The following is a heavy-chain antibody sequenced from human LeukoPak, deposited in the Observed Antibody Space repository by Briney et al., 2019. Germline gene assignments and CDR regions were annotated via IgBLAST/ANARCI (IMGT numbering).Heavy chain of an antibody. J-gene: IGHJ3*02. V-gene: IGHV1-2*04. D-gene: IGHD6-19*01. CDR1: GYTFTGYY. Sequence: GASVKVSCKASGYTFTGYYMHWVRQAPGQGLEWMGWINPNSGGTNYAQKFQGWVTMTRDTSISTAYMELSRLRSDDTAVYYCARGWRRSSGRFPVNIQGTNAFDIWGQGTMVTVSS. CDR3: ARGWRRSSGRFPVNIQGTNAFDI. CDR2: INPNSGGT.